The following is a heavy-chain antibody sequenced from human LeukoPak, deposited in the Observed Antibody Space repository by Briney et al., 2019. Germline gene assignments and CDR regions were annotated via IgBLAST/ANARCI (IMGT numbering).Heavy chain of an antibody. CDR1: GASINSHY. V-gene: IGHV4-4*07. Sequence: SSETLSLTCSVSGASINSHYWTWIRQPAGKGLEWIGRIYISGSTNYNPSLKSRVTISVDTSKNQFSLKLSSVTAADTAVYYCARWGSSSGRGFDYWGQGTLVTVSS. CDR3: ARWGSSSGRGFDY. J-gene: IGHJ4*02. D-gene: IGHD6-6*01. CDR2: IYISGST.